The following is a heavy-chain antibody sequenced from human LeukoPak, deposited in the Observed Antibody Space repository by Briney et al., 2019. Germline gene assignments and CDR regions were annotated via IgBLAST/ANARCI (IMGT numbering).Heavy chain of an antibody. V-gene: IGHV4-39*01. Sequence: GSLRLSCAASGFTFSSYAMSWVRQPPGKGLEWIGNIYYSGSTYYNPSLKSRVTISVDTSKNQFSLKLSSVTAADTAVYYCARLDTTLAPYFDYWGQGTLVTVSS. CDR1: GFTFSSYA. CDR3: ARLDTTLAPYFDY. CDR2: IYYSGST. D-gene: IGHD5-18*01. J-gene: IGHJ4*02.